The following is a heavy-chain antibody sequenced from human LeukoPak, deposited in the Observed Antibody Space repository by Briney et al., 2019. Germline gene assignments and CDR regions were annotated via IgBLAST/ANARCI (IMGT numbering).Heavy chain of an antibody. J-gene: IGHJ4*02. CDR2: ISSSSYI. D-gene: IGHD3-10*01. Sequence: GGSLRLSCAASGFTFSSYSMNWVRQAPGKGLEWVSSISSSSYIYYADSVKGRFTISRDNAKNSLYLQMNSLRAEDTAVYYCARDREYYGSGSYAYWGQGTLVTVSS. V-gene: IGHV3-21*01. CDR3: ARDREYYGSGSYAY. CDR1: GFTFSSYS.